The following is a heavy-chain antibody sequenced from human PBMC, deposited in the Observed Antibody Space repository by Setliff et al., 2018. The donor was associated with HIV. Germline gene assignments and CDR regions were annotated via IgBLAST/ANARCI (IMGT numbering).Heavy chain of an antibody. CDR2: ITQTGDNT. CDR1: GFTFSNYA. Sequence: GESLKISCVASGFTFSNYAMNWVCQAPGKGLEWVSGITQTGDNTYYADSVKGRFVISRDNSKNTLYLQVSSLRADDSATYYCATDSSGPLSHWGPGTRVTVSA. V-gene: IGHV3-23*01. D-gene: IGHD3-22*01. J-gene: IGHJ4*02. CDR3: ATDSSGPLSH.